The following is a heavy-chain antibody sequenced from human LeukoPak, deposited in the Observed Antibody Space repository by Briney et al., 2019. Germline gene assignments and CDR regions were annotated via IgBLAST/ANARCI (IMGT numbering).Heavy chain of an antibody. Sequence: PGGSLRLSCAASGFTFSSYPMTWVRQAPGKGLEWVAVVSYDGSNKYYADSVKGRFTISRDNSKNTLYLQMNSLRAEDTAVYYCARDLFSLGYCSSTSCYAGEIDYWGQGTLVTVSS. CDR1: GFTFSSYP. V-gene: IGHV3-30*04. D-gene: IGHD2-2*01. CDR3: ARDLFSLGYCSSTSCYAGEIDY. CDR2: VSYDGSNK. J-gene: IGHJ4*02.